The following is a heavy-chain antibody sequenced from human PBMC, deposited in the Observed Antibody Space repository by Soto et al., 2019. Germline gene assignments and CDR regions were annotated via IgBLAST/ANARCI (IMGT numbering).Heavy chain of an antibody. Sequence: ASVKVSCKASGYTFTGYYMHWVRQAPGHGLEWMGWINPNSGGTNYAQKFQGRVTMTRDTSISTAYMELSRLRSDDTAVYYCARAINPLTAPELNWFGPCCKGPLVTVSS. CDR1: GYTFTGYY. V-gene: IGHV1-2*02. J-gene: IGHJ5*02. D-gene: IGHD1-7*01. CDR3: ARAINPLTAPELNWFGP. CDR2: INPNSGGT.